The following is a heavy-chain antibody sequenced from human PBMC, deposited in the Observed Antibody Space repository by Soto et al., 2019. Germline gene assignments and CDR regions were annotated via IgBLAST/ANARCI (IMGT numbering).Heavy chain of an antibody. D-gene: IGHD2-8*01. CDR2: ISSTRRYI. Sequence: EVRLVESGGGLVKPGGSLRLSWAGTGLDFSTYSMNWVRQATGKGMEWVSSISSTRRYIYYADSVKGRFTVSRDNAKNTLYLEMNRLRAEDTSIYFCARDYLVLQRGNFDFWGQGTPVTVSS. V-gene: IGHV3-21*01. CDR1: GLDFSTYS. J-gene: IGHJ4*02. CDR3: ARDYLVLQRGNFDF.